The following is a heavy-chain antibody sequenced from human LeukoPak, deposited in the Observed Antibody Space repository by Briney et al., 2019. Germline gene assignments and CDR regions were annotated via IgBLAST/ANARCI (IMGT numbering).Heavy chain of an antibody. V-gene: IGHV1-46*01. CDR2: INPSGGST. D-gene: IGHD3-22*01. Sequence: ASVKVSCKASGYTFTSYYMHWVRQAPGQGLERMGIINPSGGSTSYAQKFQGRVTMTRDTSTSTVYMELSSLRSEDTAVYYCARDREYDSSGYYPASGWGQGTLVTVSS. CDR1: GYTFTSYY. J-gene: IGHJ4*02. CDR3: ARDREYDSSGYYPASG.